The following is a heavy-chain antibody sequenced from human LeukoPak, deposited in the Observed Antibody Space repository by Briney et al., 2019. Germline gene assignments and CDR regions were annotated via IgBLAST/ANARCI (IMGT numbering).Heavy chain of an antibody. J-gene: IGHJ4*02. CDR2: IYYSGST. CDR3: ACQDYDVSMTRFYY. Sequence: SETLSLTCTVSGGALSSYYWSWIRQPPGKGLEWIGYIYYSGSTNYNPSLKSRVSISVDTSTNNFSLRLSSVPAADTPVYYYACQDYDVSMTRFYYWGEGTLVTVSS. V-gene: IGHV4-59*08. CDR1: GGALSSYY. D-gene: IGHD3-22*01.